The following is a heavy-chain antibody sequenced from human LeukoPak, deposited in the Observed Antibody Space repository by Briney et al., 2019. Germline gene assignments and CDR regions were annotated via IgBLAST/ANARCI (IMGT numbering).Heavy chain of an antibody. CDR1: GFTFSSYS. D-gene: IGHD1-26*01. J-gene: IGHJ4*02. CDR2: ISSSSSYI. CDR3: ARDWGVGATLYYFDY. V-gene: IGHV3-21*01. Sequence: PGGSLRLSCAASGFTFSSYSMDWLRQGPGKGLEWVSSISSSSSYIYYADSVKGRFTNSRDNAKNSLYLQMNSLRAEDTAVYYCARDWGVGATLYYFDYWGQGTLVTVSS.